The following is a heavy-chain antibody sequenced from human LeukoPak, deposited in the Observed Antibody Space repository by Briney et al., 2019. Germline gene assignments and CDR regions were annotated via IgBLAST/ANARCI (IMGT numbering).Heavy chain of an antibody. D-gene: IGHD3-10*01. J-gene: IGHJ4*02. CDR3: ARETYRLGELLADY. CDR1: GGTFSSYT. V-gene: IGHV1-69*10. CDR2: IIPILGIA. Sequence: SVKVSCKASGGTFSSYTISWVRQAPGQGLEWMGGIIPILGIANYAQKFQGRVTITADKSASTAYMELSSLRSEDTAVYYCARETYRLGELLADYWGQGTLVTVSS.